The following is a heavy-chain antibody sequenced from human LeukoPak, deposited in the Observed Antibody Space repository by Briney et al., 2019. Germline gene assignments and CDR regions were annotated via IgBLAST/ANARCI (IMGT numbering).Heavy chain of an antibody. CDR2: ISKDGSNY. J-gene: IGHJ4*02. V-gene: IGHV3-30-3*01. D-gene: IGHD6-13*01. CDR1: GFTFSTYA. Sequence: PGGSLRLSCVASGFTFSTYAMHWVRQGPGKGLEWVAVISKDGSNYYYADSVKGRFTISRDNSKNTMYLQMNNLRAEDVAVYYCAKEKGSWSELDCWGQGTLVTVSS. CDR3: AKEKGSWSELDC.